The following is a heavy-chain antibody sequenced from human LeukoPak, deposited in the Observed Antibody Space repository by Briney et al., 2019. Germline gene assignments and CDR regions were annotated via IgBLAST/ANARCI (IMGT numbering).Heavy chain of an antibody. V-gene: IGHV5-51*01. D-gene: IGHD5-18*01. CDR1: GYSFTSYW. CDR2: IYPGDPDT. J-gene: IGHJ4*02. CDR3: ARLVDTATTLPGW. Sequence: GESLKISCKGSGYSFTSYWIGWVRQMPGKGLEWMGIIYPGDPDTRYSPSFQGQVTISADKSISTAYLQWSSLKASDTAMYYCARLVDTATTLPGWWGQGTLVTVSS.